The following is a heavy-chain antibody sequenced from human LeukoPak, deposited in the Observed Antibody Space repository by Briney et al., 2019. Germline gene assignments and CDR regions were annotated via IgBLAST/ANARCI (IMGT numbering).Heavy chain of an antibody. J-gene: IGHJ5*02. D-gene: IGHD3-3*01. CDR3: TRDSFGAVRDS. CDR1: GDPMIDNNFY. CDR2: IYYNGRS. V-gene: IGHV4-39*07. Sequence: SETLSLTCTVSGDPMIDNNFYWGWTRQSPQKGLEWIASIYYNGRSLYNPSLRSRVTISVDASKHQISLKLSYVTAADTAVYFCTRDSFGAVRDSWGRGILVTVSS.